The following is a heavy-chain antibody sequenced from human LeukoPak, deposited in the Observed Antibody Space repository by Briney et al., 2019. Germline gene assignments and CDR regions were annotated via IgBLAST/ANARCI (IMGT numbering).Heavy chain of an antibody. CDR1: GFTFSDYS. CDR2: IASTSDTI. V-gene: IGHV3-48*01. J-gene: IGHJ4*02. CDR3: ARSSGYPFFDY. D-gene: IGHD3-22*01. Sequence: GGSLRLSCEASGFTFSDYSMNWVRQAPGEGLEWLSYIASTSDTIYYADSVKGRFTSSRDNAKNSVYLQMNSLRAEDTAVYYCARSSGYPFFDYWGQGTLVTVSS.